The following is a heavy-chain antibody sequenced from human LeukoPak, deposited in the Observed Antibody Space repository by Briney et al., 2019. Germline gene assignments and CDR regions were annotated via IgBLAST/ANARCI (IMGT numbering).Heavy chain of an antibody. CDR2: IYYSGST. D-gene: IGHD3-10*01. V-gene: IGHV4-59*01. CDR3: AREGTGLGVWFGRSTPFKRGDAFDI. CDR1: GGSISSYY. J-gene: IGHJ3*02. Sequence: SETLSLTCTVSGGSISSYYWSWIRQPPGKGLEWIGYIYYSGSTNYNPSLKSRVTISVDTSKNQFSLKLSSVTAADTGVYYCAREGTGLGVWFGRSTPFKRGDAFDIWGQGTMVTVSS.